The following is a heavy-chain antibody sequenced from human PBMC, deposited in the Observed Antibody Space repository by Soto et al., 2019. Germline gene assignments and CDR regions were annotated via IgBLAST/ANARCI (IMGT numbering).Heavy chain of an antibody. CDR3: ARGVTGTLDF. J-gene: IGHJ4*02. V-gene: IGHV4-38-2*01. Sequence: SETLSLTCDVSGYSISSGYYWNLIRQSPGKGLEWLGCVYHNGVAFYNPSLKSRLRLTPDTSKNRFSLTLTSVAAADTAVYFCARGVTGTLDFWGQGTLVTVSS. CDR1: GYSISSGYY. D-gene: IGHD1-20*01. CDR2: VYHNGVA.